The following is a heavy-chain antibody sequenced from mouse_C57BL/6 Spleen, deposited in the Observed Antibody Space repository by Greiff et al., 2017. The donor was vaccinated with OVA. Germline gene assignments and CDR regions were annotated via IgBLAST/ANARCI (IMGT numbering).Heavy chain of an antibody. CDR3: ARRPLYGSDWYFDV. J-gene: IGHJ1*03. CDR2: ISSGGSYT. CDR1: GFTFSSYG. D-gene: IGHD1-1*01. Sequence: EVKLVESGGDLVKPGGSLKLSCAASGFTFSSYGMSWVRQTPDKRLEWVATISSGGSYTYYPDSVKGRFTISRDNAKNTLYLQMSSLKSEDTAMYYCARRPLYGSDWYFDVWGTGTTVTVSS. V-gene: IGHV5-6*02.